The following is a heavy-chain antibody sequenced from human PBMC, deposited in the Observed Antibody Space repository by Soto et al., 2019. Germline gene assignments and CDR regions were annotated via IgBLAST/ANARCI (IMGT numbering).Heavy chain of an antibody. CDR1: GGSLSDYF. CDR2: INHLGSI. J-gene: IGHJ6*03. Sequence: SETLSLTCVVAGGSLSDYFWSWIRQPPGMALEWIGEINHLGSINYNPSLKSRVTMSVDTSKNQFSLTLNSVTAADTATYYCARGGISHWAYFYYMDVWDRGTTVT. CDR3: ARGGISHWAYFYYMDV. V-gene: IGHV4-34*01. D-gene: IGHD2-21*01.